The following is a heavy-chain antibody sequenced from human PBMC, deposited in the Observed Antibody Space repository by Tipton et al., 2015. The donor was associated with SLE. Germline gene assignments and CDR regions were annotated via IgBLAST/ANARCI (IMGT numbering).Heavy chain of an antibody. CDR2: ISYDGSNK. J-gene: IGHJ2*01. V-gene: IGHV3-30-3*01. CDR1: GFTFSSYA. Sequence: SLRLSCAASGFTFSSYAMHWVRQAPGKGLEWVAVISYDGSNKYYADSVKGRFTISRDNSKNTLYLQMNSLRAEDTAVYYCARERLGYWYFDLWGRGTPVTVSS. D-gene: IGHD6-19*01. CDR3: ARERLGYWYFDL.